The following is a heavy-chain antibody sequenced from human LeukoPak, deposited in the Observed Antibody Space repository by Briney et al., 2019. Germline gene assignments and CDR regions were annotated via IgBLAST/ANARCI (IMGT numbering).Heavy chain of an antibody. CDR3: ARGKDNSHYYFDY. CDR1: GFTFTDYY. CDR2: ISGSDTTI. Sequence: PRGSLRLSCAASGFTFTDYYMSWIRRAPGKGLEWVSYISGSDTTIYYTDSVKGRFTISRDNAKNSLYLQMNSLRAEDTAVYYCARGKDNSHYYFDYWGQGTLVTVSS. V-gene: IGHV3-11*04. D-gene: IGHD4-11*01. J-gene: IGHJ4*02.